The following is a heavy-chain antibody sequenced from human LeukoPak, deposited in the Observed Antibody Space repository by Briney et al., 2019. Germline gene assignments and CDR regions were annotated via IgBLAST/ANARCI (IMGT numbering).Heavy chain of an antibody. D-gene: IGHD3-10*01. CDR2: IYYSGST. CDR3: AREYDSGSYYHHDAFDI. Sequence: PSETLSLTCTVSGGSISSYYWSWIRQPPGKGLEWIGYIYYSGSTNYNPSLNSRVTISVDTSKNQFSLKLSSVTAADTAVYYCAREYDSGSYYHHDAFDIWGQGTMVTVSS. V-gene: IGHV4-59*01. CDR1: GGSISSYY. J-gene: IGHJ3*02.